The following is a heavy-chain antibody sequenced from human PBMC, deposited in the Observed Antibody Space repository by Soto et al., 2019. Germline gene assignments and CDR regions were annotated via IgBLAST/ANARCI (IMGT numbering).Heavy chain of an antibody. V-gene: IGHV4-59*01. J-gene: IGHJ5*02. CDR2: IYYSGST. CDR1: GGSISSYY. Sequence: SETLSLTCTVSGGSISSYYWSWIRQPPGKGLEWIGYIYYSGSTNYNPSLKSRVTISVDTSKNQFSLKLSSVTAADTAVYYCARVGSNDFWSGYYGYWFDPWGQGTLVTVSS. CDR3: ARVGSNDFWSGYYGYWFDP. D-gene: IGHD3-3*01.